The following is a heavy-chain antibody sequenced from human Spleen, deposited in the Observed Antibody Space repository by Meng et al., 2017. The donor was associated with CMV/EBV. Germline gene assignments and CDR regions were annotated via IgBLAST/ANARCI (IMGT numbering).Heavy chain of an antibody. CDR3: AREAFGIFVVQDYYGMDV. Sequence: ASVKVSCKASGYTFTGYYMHWVRQAPGQGLEWMGWINLNSGGTNYAHNLQGRVTMTRDTSISTAYMELSSLRSEDTAVYYCAREAFGIFVVQDYYGMDVWGQGTTVTVSS. CDR2: INLNSGGT. D-gene: IGHD3-3*01. V-gene: IGHV1-2*02. J-gene: IGHJ6*02. CDR1: GYTFTGYY.